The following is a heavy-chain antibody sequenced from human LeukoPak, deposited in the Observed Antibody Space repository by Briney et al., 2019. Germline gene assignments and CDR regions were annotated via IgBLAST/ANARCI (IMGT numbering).Heavy chain of an antibody. V-gene: IGHV3-20*04. J-gene: IGHJ4*02. CDR1: DFSFITYA. CDR2: INWNGGST. D-gene: IGHD5-18*01. CDR3: ARDGGEYSYPVNFDY. Sequence: GGSLRLSCAASDFSFITYAMSWVRQAPGKGLEWVSGINWNGGSTGYADSVKGRFTISRDNAKNSLYLQMNSLRAEDTALYYCARDGGEYSYPVNFDYWGQGTLVTVSS.